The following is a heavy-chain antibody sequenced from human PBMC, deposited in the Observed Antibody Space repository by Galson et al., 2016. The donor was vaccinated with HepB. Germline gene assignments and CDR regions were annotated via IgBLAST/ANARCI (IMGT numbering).Heavy chain of an antibody. CDR1: GFTFSTYT. D-gene: IGHD3-10*01. V-gene: IGHV3-21*01. CDR3: ARSLTGDAFDI. Sequence: SLRLSCAASGFTFSTYTMNWVRQAPGKGLEWVSSISSTESYIYYADSVKGRFTISRDNAEDSLYLHMNSLRADDTAVYYCARSLTGDAFDIWGQGTKVTVSS. CDR2: ISSTESYI. J-gene: IGHJ3*02.